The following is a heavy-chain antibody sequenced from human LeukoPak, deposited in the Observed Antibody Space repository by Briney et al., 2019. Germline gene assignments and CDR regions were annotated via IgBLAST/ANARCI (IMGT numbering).Heavy chain of an antibody. CDR3: ATYSSGWYFDY. CDR2: FNPYDGET. D-gene: IGHD6-19*01. V-gene: IGHV1-24*01. J-gene: IGHJ4*02. Sequence: ASVKVSCKVSGYTLTKLSMHWVRQAPGQGLEWMGGFNPYDGETIYAQKFQGRVTMTEDTSTDTAYMELSSLRSEDTAVYYCATYSSGWYFDYWGQGTLVTVSS. CDR1: GYTLTKLS.